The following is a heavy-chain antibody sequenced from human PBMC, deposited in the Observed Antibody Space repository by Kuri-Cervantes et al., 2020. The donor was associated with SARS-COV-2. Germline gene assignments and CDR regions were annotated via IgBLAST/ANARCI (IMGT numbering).Heavy chain of an antibody. CDR1: GYTLTELC. D-gene: IGHD6-6*01. V-gene: IGHV1-24*01. CDR2: FDPEDGET. J-gene: IGHJ6*02. Sequence: VKVSRKGSGYTLTELCMHWVRQAPGKGLEWMGGFDPEDGETIYAQKFQGRVTMTEDTSTDTAYMELSSLRSEDTAVYYCATNVAARPDYYGMDVGGQGTTVTVAS. CDR3: ATNVAARPDYYGMDV.